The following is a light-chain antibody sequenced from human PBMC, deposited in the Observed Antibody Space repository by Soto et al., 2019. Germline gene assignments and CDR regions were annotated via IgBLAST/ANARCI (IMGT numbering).Light chain of an antibody. CDR2: GAS. V-gene: IGKV1-27*01. CDR3: QKYNSASIT. J-gene: IGKJ5*01. Sequence: DIQMTQSPSSLSASVGDRVTITCRASQGISDYLAWYQQKPGKAPKLLIYGASTLQSGVPSRFSGSGSGTDFTLTISSLQPEDVATYYCQKYNSASITFGQGTRLEIK. CDR1: QGISDY.